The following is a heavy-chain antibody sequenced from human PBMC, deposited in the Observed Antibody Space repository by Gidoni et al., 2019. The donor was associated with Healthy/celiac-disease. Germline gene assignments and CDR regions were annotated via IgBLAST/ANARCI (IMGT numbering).Heavy chain of an antibody. D-gene: IGHD6-6*01. CDR2: INSDGSST. J-gene: IGHJ6*02. V-gene: IGHV3-74*01. Sequence: EVQLVESGGGLVQPGGSLRLSCAASGFTFSSYWKHWVRQAPGKGLVWVSRINSDGSSTSYADSVKGRFTISRDNAKNTLYLQMNSLRAEDTAVYYCASESEKDRYSSSLRGFGYYYYGMDVWGQGTTVTVSS. CDR3: ASESEKDRYSSSLRGFGYYYYGMDV. CDR1: GFTFSSYW.